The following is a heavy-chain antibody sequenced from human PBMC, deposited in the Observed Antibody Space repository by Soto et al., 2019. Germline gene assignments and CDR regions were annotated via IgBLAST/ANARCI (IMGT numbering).Heavy chain of an antibody. CDR2: INPSGGGT. V-gene: IGHV1-46*01. J-gene: IGHJ4*02. D-gene: IGHD2-21*02. CDR3: ARGGSVVVVTDGFGY. Sequence: QVQLVQSGAEVKKPGASVKVSCKASGYTFSSYYIHWVRQAPGQGLEWMGRINPSGGGTRYASKFQGRVTMTRDTSTSTVYVELSSLTSEDTAVYFCARGGSVVVVTDGFGYWGQGTLVTVSS. CDR1: GYTFSSYY.